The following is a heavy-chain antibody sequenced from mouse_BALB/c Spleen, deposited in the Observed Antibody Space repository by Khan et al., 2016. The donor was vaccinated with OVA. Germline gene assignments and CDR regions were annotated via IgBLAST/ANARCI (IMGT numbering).Heavy chain of an antibody. D-gene: IGHD4-1*01. Sequence: VRLQQSGPELEKPGASAKMSCKASGYTFTNYVLHWVKQKPGQGLEWIGYINPYNGGTKYNEKFKGKATLASDKSYITVYMELSSLTSEDSAVYCCARGNWQSYYIDYWGQGTTLTLSS. CDR2: INPYNGGT. J-gene: IGHJ2*01. CDR1: GYTFTNYV. V-gene: IGHV1S136*01. CDR3: ARGNWQSYYIDY.